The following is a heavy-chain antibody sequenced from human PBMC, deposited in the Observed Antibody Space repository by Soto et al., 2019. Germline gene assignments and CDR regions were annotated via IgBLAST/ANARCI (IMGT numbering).Heavy chain of an antibody. V-gene: IGHV3-30*18. J-gene: IGHJ6*02. Sequence: PGGSLRLSCSASGFTFSRYGMHCVRQAPGKGLEGVAVISYDGSSKYYADSVRGRFTISRDNSKNIFYLQMNSLRAEDAAIYYCAKDHGMDVWGQGATVTVSS. CDR1: GFTFSRYG. CDR3: AKDHGMDV. CDR2: ISYDGSSK.